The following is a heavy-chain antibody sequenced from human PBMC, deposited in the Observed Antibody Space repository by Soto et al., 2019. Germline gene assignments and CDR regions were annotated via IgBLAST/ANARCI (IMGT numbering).Heavy chain of an antibody. D-gene: IGHD2-15*01. J-gene: IGHJ5*02. CDR1: GYSFTSYG. Sequence: EVQLVQSGAEVKKPGESLKISCKGSGYSFTSYGIGWVRQMPGKGLEWMGIIYPGDSDTRYSPSFQGQVTISADKSISTAYLQWSSLKASDTAMYYCARKLGYCSGGSCFNWFDPWGQGTLVTVSS. CDR3: ARKLGYCSGGSCFNWFDP. CDR2: IYPGDSDT. V-gene: IGHV5-51*03.